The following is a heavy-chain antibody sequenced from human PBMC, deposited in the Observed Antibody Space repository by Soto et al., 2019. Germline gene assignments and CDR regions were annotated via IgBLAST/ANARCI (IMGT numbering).Heavy chain of an antibody. V-gene: IGHV3-23*01. D-gene: IGHD3-10*01. Sequence: EVRLLESGGGLVQPGGSLRLSCAASGFTFSNYAMTWVRQAPGKGMEWVSGLNGSGGSTSSADSVKGRFAISSDNSKNTLYLQMNSLRDGDTAVYYCARGFSAGKGSPPDYWGQGTLVTVAS. CDR3: ARGFSAGKGSPPDY. J-gene: IGHJ4*02. CDR2: LNGSGGST. CDR1: GFTFSNYA.